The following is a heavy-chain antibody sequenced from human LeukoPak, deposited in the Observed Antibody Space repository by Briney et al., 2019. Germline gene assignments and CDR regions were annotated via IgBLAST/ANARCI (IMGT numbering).Heavy chain of an antibody. J-gene: IGHJ4*02. CDR1: GGSTSSGNYY. V-gene: IGHV4-39*01. CDR3: ARLGAGPTYYDFWSGYSSFYFDC. D-gene: IGHD3-3*01. CDR2: ISSSGNT. Sequence: SETLSLTCTVSGGSTSSGNYYWGWLRQPPGKGLEWIGGISSSGNTYYNPSLKSRVTISVDTSKNQFSLKLSSVTAADTAVYYCARLGAGPTYYDFWSGYSSFYFDCWGQGTLVTVSS.